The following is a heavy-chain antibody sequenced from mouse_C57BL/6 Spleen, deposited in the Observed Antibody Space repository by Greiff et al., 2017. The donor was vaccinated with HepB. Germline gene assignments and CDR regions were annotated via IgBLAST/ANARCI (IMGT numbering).Heavy chain of an antibody. D-gene: IGHD1-1*01. Sequence: QVQLKESGAELVRPGTSVKVSCKASGYAFTNYLIEWVKQRPGQGLEWIGVINPGSGGTNYNEKFKGKATLTADKSSSTAYMQLSSLTSEDSAVYFCARGGVVGGNYFDYWGQGTTLTVSS. V-gene: IGHV1-54*01. CDR3: ARGGVVGGNYFDY. J-gene: IGHJ2*01. CDR2: INPGSGGT. CDR1: GYAFTNYL.